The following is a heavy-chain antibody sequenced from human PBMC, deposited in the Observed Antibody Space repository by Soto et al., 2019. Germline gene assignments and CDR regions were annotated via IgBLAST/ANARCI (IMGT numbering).Heavy chain of an antibody. V-gene: IGHV3-23*01. CDR3: AKDSGGRSSWYVVGLDP. D-gene: IGHD6-13*01. CDR1: GFIFSSYA. CDR2: ISGSGAST. J-gene: IGHJ5*02. Sequence: GGSLRLSCVASGFIFSSYAMSWVRQAPGKGLEWVSAISGSGASTYYADSVKGRFTISRDNSKNTLYLQMNSLRAEDTAVYYCAKDSGGRSSWYVVGLDPWGQGTLVTVYS.